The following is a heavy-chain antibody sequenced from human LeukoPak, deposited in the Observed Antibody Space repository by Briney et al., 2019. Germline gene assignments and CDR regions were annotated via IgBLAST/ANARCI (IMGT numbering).Heavy chain of an antibody. Sequence: GGSLRLSCAASGFTFSSYEMNWVRQAPGKGLEWVTYISSSGSTMYYADSVKGRFTISRDNAKNSLSLQMNSLRAEDTAVYYCARSPAGANYYLDVWGKGTTVTISS. CDR3: ARSPAGANYYLDV. J-gene: IGHJ6*03. V-gene: IGHV3-48*03. CDR1: GFTFSSYE. CDR2: ISSSGSTM. D-gene: IGHD1-14*01.